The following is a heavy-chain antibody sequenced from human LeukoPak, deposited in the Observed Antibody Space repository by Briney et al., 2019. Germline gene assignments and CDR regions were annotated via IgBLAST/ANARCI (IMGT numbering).Heavy chain of an antibody. J-gene: IGHJ4*02. D-gene: IGHD5-12*01. Sequence: GGSLRLSCAGSGFAFESFTMTWVRQAPGKWLEWVSLISATSSDVNYAESVRGRFTISRDNAKNSLFLLMDSLRVEDTAIYYCAKGLFSAYDKYLDSWGQGTLVTVSS. CDR2: ISATSSDV. CDR3: AKGLFSAYDKYLDS. V-gene: IGHV3-21*04. CDR1: GFAFESFT.